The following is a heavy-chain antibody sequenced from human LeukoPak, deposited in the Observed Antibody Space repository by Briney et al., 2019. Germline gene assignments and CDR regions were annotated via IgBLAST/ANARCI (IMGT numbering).Heavy chain of an antibody. J-gene: IGHJ3*02. D-gene: IGHD2-2*01. CDR3: ATDLASDIVVVPAAVYAFDI. CDR1: GYTLTELS. CDR2: FDPEDGET. Sequence: GASVKVSCKVSGYTLTELSMHWVRQAPGKGLEWMGGFDPEDGETIYAQKFQGRVTMTEDTSTDTAYMELSSLRSEDTAVYYCATDLASDIVVVPAAVYAFDIWGQGTIVTVSS. V-gene: IGHV1-24*01.